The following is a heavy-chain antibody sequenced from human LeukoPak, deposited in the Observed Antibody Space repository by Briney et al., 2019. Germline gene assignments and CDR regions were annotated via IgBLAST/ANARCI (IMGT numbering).Heavy chain of an antibody. V-gene: IGHV4-34*01. J-gene: IGHJ5*02. D-gene: IGHD6-13*01. CDR2: INHSGST. Sequence: SETLSLTCAVYGGSFSGYYWSWIRQPPGKGLEWIGEINHSGSTNYNPSLKSRVTISVDTSKNQFSLKLSSVTAADTAVYYCARVYSSSWYPWFDPWGQGTLVTVSS. CDR1: GGSFSGYY. CDR3: ARVYSSSWYPWFDP.